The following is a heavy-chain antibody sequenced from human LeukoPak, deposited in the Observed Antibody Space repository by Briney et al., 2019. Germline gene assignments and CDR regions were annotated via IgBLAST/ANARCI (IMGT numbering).Heavy chain of an antibody. Sequence: SETLSLTCTVSGGSISSYYWSWIRQPAGKGLEWIGRIYTSGSTNHNPSLKSRVTMSVDTSKNQFFLNLTSVTAADTAVYYCARARIFWVYYYMDVWGKGTTVTVSS. CDR2: IYTSGST. CDR3: ARARIFWVYYYMDV. CDR1: GGSISSYY. J-gene: IGHJ6*03. D-gene: IGHD3-3*01. V-gene: IGHV4-4*07.